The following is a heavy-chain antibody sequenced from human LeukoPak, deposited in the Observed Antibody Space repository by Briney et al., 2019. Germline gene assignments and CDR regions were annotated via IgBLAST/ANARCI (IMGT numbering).Heavy chain of an antibody. CDR3: ARDWGDYGDTPDY. D-gene: IGHD4-17*01. CDR1: GFSFSSYW. J-gene: IGHJ4*02. V-gene: IGHV3-74*01. Sequence: GGSLRLSCAASGFSFSSYWMYWVRQAPGKGLVWVSRINNDGSSTNYADSVKGRFTISRDNAKNSLYLQMNSLRAEDTAVYYCARDWGDYGDTPDYWGQGALVTVSS. CDR2: INNDGSST.